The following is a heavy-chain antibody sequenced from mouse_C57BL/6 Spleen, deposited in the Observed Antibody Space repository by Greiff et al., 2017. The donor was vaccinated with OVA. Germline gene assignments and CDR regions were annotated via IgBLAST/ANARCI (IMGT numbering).Heavy chain of an antibody. D-gene: IGHD2-1*01. J-gene: IGHJ3*01. V-gene: IGHV1-74*01. CDR2: IHPSDSDT. CDR3: AIHYGNYEAY. CDR1: GYTFTSYW. Sequence: QVQLKESGAELVKPGASVKVSCKASGYTFTSYWMHWVKQRPGQGLEWIGRIHPSDSDTNYNQKFKGKATLTVDKSSSTAYMQLSSLTSEDSAVYYCAIHYGNYEAYWGQGTLVTVSA.